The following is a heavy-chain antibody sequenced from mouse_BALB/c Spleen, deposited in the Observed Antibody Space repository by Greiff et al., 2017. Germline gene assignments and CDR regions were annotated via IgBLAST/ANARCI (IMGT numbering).Heavy chain of an antibody. CDR2: ISYSGST. J-gene: IGHJ2*01. CDR1: GYSITSDYA. V-gene: IGHV3-2*02. CDR3: ARGGNYGWVGY. D-gene: IGHD2-1*01. Sequence: EVQRVESGPGLVKPSQSLSLTCTVTGYSITSDYAWNWIRQFPGNKLEWMGYISYSGSTSYNPSLKSRISITRDTSKNQFFLQLNSVTTEDTATYYCARGGNYGWVGYWGQGTTLTVSS.